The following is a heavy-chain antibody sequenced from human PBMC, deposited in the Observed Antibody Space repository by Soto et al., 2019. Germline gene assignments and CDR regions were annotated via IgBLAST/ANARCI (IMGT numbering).Heavy chain of an antibody. CDR1: GYRFASYW. J-gene: IGHJ6*02. Sequence: GXSLKISCQGSGYRFASYWIGWVRQMPGKDLEWMGIIYPGDSDTRYSPSFQGQVTISADKSLRTAYLQWTSLKGADAALYYCARTRSFTLGFYYDGMDVWGQGTTVTVSS. V-gene: IGHV5-51*01. CDR2: IYPGDSDT. CDR3: ARTRSFTLGFYYDGMDV. D-gene: IGHD6-6*01.